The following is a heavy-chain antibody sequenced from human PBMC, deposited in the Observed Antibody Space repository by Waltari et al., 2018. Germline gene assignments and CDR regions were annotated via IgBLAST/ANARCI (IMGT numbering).Heavy chain of an antibody. CDR3: AREMVQGGMEY. V-gene: IGHV1-3*01. Sequence: QVQLVQSGAEVKKPGASVKVSCKASGSTFTSYAMHWVRQAPGQRLEWMGWINAGNGNTKYSHKFQGRVTITRDTSASTAYMELSSLRSEDTAVYYCAREMVQGGMEYWGQGTLVTVSS. CDR1: GSTFTSYA. CDR2: INAGNGNT. J-gene: IGHJ4*02. D-gene: IGHD3-10*01.